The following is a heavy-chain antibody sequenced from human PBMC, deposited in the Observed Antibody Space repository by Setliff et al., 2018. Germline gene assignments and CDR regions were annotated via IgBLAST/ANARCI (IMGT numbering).Heavy chain of an antibody. CDR3: ARDRVDFVVPEAAARLDP. CDR1: GYTFSSFG. Sequence: ASVKVSCKTSGYTFSSFGLSWLRQAPGQGLEWVGWIGDQNGNTIYAQKSQGRVTMTKDTSTTTGFMELRSLRSDDTATYFCARDRVDFVVPEAAARLDPWGQGTLVTV. D-gene: IGHD2-15*01. V-gene: IGHV1-18*01. CDR2: IGDQNGNT. J-gene: IGHJ5*02.